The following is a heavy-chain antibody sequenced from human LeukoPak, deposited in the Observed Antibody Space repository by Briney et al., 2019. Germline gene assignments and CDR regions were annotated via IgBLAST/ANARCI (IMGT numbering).Heavy chain of an antibody. CDR1: GGSIISGDYY. Sequence: SQTLSLTCSVSGGSIISGDYYWSWIRQHPGKGLEWIGYIYYSGSTYYNPSLKSRVTISVDTSKNQFSLRLSSVTAADTAVYYCARGPPPRLVGNWFDPWGQGTLVTVSS. CDR2: IYYSGST. V-gene: IGHV4-31*03. J-gene: IGHJ5*02. CDR3: ARGPPPRLVGNWFDP.